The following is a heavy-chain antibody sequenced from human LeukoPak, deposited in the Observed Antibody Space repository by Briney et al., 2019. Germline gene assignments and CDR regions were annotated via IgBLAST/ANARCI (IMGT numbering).Heavy chain of an antibody. J-gene: IGHJ4*02. CDR1: GGTFSNYA. D-gene: IGHD3-22*01. Sequence: SVKVSCKASGGTFSNYAINWVRQAPGQGLEWMGGIIPIFGTANYAQKFQGRVTITADESTSTAYMELSSLRSEDTAVYYCARITNYYDSSGYYYGSNDYWGQGTLVTVSS. CDR3: ARITNYYDSSGYYYGSNDY. CDR2: IIPIFGTA. V-gene: IGHV1-69*13.